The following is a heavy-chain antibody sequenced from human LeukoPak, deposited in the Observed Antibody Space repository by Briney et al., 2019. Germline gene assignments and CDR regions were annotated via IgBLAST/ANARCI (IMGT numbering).Heavy chain of an antibody. CDR2: INTNTGNP. CDR3: ARSQTYGDHPPFDY. D-gene: IGHD4-17*01. Sequence: ASVKVSCKASGYTFISYYMHWVRQAPGQGLEWMGWINTNTGNPTYAQGFTGRFVFSLDTSVSTAYIQISSLKTEDTAVYFCARSQTYGDHPPFDYWGQGTLVTVSS. CDR1: GYTFISYY. J-gene: IGHJ4*02. V-gene: IGHV7-4-1*02.